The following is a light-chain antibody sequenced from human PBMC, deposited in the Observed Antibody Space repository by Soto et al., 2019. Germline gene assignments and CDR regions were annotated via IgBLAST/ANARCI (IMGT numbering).Light chain of an antibody. J-gene: IGLJ1*01. CDR2: DND. CDR3: GTWDTSLSAFV. CDR1: SSNIGSND. V-gene: IGLV1-51*01. Sequence: QSVLTQPPSVSAAPGQKVTISCSGSSSNIGSNDVSWYQQLPGTAPKFLIFDNDKRPSGIPDRFSGSKSGPSAALGITGLQTGDEADYYCGTWDTSLSAFVFGTGTKLTVL.